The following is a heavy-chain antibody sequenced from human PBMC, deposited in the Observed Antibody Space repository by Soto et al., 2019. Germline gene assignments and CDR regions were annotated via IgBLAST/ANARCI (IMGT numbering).Heavy chain of an antibody. D-gene: IGHD2-15*01. CDR1: GYSFTSYW. V-gene: IGHV5-51*01. CDR2: IYPGDSDT. J-gene: IGHJ6*02. CDR3: VRPREDGKNYYGVSV. Sequence: PGESLKISCKGSGYSFTSYWIGWVRQMPGKGLEWMGIIYPGDSDTRYSPSFQGQVTISADKSISTAYLQWSSLKASDTAIYYCVRPREDGKNYYGVSVGGQGTTDTVPS.